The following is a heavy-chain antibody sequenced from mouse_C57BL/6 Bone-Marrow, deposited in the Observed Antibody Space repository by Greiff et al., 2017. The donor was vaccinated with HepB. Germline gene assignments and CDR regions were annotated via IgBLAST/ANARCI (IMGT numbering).Heavy chain of an antibody. V-gene: IGHV1-69*01. CDR1: GYTFTSYW. D-gene: IGHD2-2*01. CDR2: IDPSDSYT. Sequence: QVQLKQSGAELVMPGASVKLSCKASGYTFTSYWMHWVKQRPGQGLEWIGEIDPSDSYTNYNQKFKGKSTLTVDKSSSTAYMQLSSLTSEDSAVYYCARWGWGLPSCDVWGTGTTVTVSS. J-gene: IGHJ1*03. CDR3: ARWGWGLPSCDV.